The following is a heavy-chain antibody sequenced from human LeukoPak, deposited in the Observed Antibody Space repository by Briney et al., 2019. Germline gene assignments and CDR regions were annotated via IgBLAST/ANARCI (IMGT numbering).Heavy chain of an antibody. D-gene: IGHD3-10*01. V-gene: IGHV3-64*01. CDR3: ARDNRGHGSGTFDY. CDR2: ISSNGGST. J-gene: IGHJ4*02. CDR1: GFTFSSYA. Sequence: GGSLRLSCAASGFTFSSYAMHWVRQAPGKGLEYVSAISSNGGSTYCANSVKGRFTISRDNSKNTLYLQMGSLRAEDMAVYYCARDNRGHGSGTFDYWGQGTLVTVSS.